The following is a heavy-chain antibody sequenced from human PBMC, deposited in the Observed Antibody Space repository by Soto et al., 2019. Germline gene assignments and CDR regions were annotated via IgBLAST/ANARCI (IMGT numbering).Heavy chain of an antibody. CDR2: ISGSGGST. V-gene: IGHV3-23*01. CDR3: AKSSASSSWYPANYYYYMDV. CDR1: GFTFSSYA. D-gene: IGHD6-13*01. J-gene: IGHJ6*03. Sequence: GGSLRLSCAASGFTFSSYAMSWVRQAPGKGLEWVSAISGSGGSTYYADSVKGRFTISRDNSKNTLYLQMNSLRAEDTAVYYYAKSSASSSWYPANYYYYMDVWGKGTTVTVSS.